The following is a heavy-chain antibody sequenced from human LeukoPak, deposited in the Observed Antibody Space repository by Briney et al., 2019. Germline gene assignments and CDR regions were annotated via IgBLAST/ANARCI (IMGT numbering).Heavy chain of an antibody. CDR2: IYHSGST. V-gene: IGHV4-38-2*02. CDR1: GYSISSGYY. CDR3: ARSGDSSSWYYFDY. D-gene: IGHD6-13*01. Sequence: SETLSLTCTVSGYSISSGYYWGWIRPPPGKGLEWIGSIYHSGSTYYNPSLRSRVTISVDTSKNKFSLKLSSVTAADTAVYYCARSGDSSSWYYFDYWGQGTLVTVSS. J-gene: IGHJ4*02.